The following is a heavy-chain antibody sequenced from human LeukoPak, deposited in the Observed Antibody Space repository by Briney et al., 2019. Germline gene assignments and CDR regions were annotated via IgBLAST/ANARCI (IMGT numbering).Heavy chain of an antibody. CDR3: AGGVGNPWFDS. CDR1: GDSVSSNSAS. J-gene: IGHJ5*01. V-gene: IGHV6-1*01. CDR2: TYHRSEWFY. Sequence: SPTLSLTCAISGDSVSSNSASWHWIRQSPWRGLEWLGRTYHRSEWFYDYAVSVRGRISINADTSKNQISLQLNSVTPEDTALYYCAGGVGNPWFDSWGQGTLVTVSS. D-gene: IGHD4-23*01.